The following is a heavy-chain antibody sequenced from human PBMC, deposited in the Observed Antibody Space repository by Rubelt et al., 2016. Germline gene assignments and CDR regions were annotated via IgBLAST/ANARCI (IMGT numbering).Heavy chain of an antibody. V-gene: IGHV4-39*01. CDR1: GGSISSSSYY. CDR2: IYYSGST. Sequence: QLQLQASCPGLVKPSETLSLTCTVSGGSISSSSYYWGWIRQPPGKGLEWIGSIYYSGSTYYNPSLKSRVTISVDTSKNQFSLKLSSVTAADTAVYYCARRGSSSYNDFDYWGQGTLVTVSS. CDR3: ARRGSSSYNDFDY. J-gene: IGHJ4*02. D-gene: IGHD6-6*01.